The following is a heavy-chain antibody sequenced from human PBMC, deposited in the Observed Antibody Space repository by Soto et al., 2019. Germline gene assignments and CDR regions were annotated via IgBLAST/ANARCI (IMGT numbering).Heavy chain of an antibody. CDR3: AKDQSWRRRARFPQYYDPPRETDY. D-gene: IGHD3-22*01. CDR1: GFTFTSYG. J-gene: IGHJ4*02. CDR2: ISYDGSDK. V-gene: IGHV3-30*18. Sequence: GGSLRLSCAASGFTFTSYGIHWVRQAPGKGLEWVAVISYDGSDKNYADSVKGRFTISRDNSKNTLYLQMNSLRAEDTAVYYCAKDQSWRRRARFPQYYDPPRETDYWGQGTLVTVSS.